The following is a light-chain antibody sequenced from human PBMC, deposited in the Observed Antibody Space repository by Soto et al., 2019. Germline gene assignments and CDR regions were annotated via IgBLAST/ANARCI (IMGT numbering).Light chain of an antibody. V-gene: IGKV3-20*01. Sequence: EIVLTQSPGTLSLSPGERATLSCRASQSVSSSYLAWYQQKPGQPPRLLIYGASSRATGIPDRFSGSGSGTDFTLTISRLEPEDFAVFYCQDYDSLPITFGQGTRLEIK. J-gene: IGKJ5*01. CDR3: QDYDSLPIT. CDR2: GAS. CDR1: QSVSSSY.